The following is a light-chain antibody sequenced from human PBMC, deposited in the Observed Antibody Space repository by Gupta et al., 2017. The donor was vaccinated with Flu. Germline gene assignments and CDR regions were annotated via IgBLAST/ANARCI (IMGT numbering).Light chain of an antibody. Sequence: ATLSVFPGDRATLSCRASQSVSGSLAWYQQKPGQAPRLLIYGATSRATGISPRFSGSGSGTEFILTISSLQSEDDAVYYCQQYKNWPPLTFGGGTKVEIK. CDR3: QQYKNWPPLT. CDR1: QSVSGS. J-gene: IGKJ4*01. CDR2: GAT. V-gene: IGKV3-15*01.